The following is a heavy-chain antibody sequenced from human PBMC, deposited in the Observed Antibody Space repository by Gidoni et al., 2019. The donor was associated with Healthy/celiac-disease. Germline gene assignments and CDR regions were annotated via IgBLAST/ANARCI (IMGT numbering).Heavy chain of an antibody. CDR3: ARENPQQHTLFDY. J-gene: IGHJ4*02. Sequence: EVQLVESGGGLVQPGGSLRRPGAASGFTVSSNYMSWVRQAPGKGLEWVSVIYSGGSTYYADSVKGRFTISRDNSKNTLYLQMNSLRAEDTAVYYCARENPQQHTLFDYWGQGTLVTVSS. V-gene: IGHV3-66*02. CDR2: IYSGGST. CDR1: GFTVSSNY. D-gene: IGHD6-13*01.